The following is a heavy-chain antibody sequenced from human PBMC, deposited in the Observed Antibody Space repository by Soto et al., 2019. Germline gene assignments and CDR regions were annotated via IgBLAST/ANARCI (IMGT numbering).Heavy chain of an antibody. D-gene: IGHD3-3*01. CDR2: ISSSSSYI. CDR3: AREIRFLEWLNDGPGWFDP. J-gene: IGHJ5*02. CDR1: GFTFSSYS. V-gene: IGHV3-21*01. Sequence: GSLRLSCAASGFTFSSYSMNWVRQTPGKGLEWVSSISSSSSYIYYADSVKGRFTISRDNAKNSLYLQMNSLRAEDTAVYYCAREIRFLEWLNDGPGWFDPWGQGTRVTVSS.